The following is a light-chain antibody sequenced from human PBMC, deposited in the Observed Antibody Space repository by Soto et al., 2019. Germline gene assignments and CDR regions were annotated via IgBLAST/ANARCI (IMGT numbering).Light chain of an antibody. J-gene: IGKJ5*01. CDR1: RDVGSD. V-gene: IGKV1-17*01. Sequence: TQMTQSPLSLSASVGANILITFRASRDVGSDASWYQQNPGQAPKLVIYAASNLYTGVPSRFSGRRSGTDFTLTISCLQSEDFATYYCQQYYSYPRVFGQGTRLEN. CDR2: AAS. CDR3: QQYYSYPRV.